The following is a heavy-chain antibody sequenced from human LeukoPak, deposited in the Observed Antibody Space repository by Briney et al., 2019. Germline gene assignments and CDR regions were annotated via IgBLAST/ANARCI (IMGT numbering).Heavy chain of an antibody. D-gene: IGHD2-2*01. CDR2: INTNSRSR. V-gene: IGHV1-2*02. J-gene: IGHJ4*02. CDR3: ARESVVVVPAANSAFDY. Sequence: GGSVKDSCKAAGYTVTGYYMLWWRRAPGQGLEWWGWINTNSRSRNYEQKFQGRVTITSDTTISRAHIELSMLKSDNAAVYYCARESVVVVPAANSAFDYWGQGTLVTVSS. CDR1: GYTVTGYY.